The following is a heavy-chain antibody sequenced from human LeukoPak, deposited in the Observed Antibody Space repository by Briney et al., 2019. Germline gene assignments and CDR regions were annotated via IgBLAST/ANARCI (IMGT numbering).Heavy chain of an antibody. J-gene: IGHJ4*02. D-gene: IGHD3-22*01. V-gene: IGHV3-7*01. Sequence: QPGGSLRLSCAASGFTFSSYEMNWVRQAPGKGLEWVANIKQDGSEKYYVDSVKGRFTISRDNAKNSLYLQMNSLRAEDTAVYYCARRSNYYDSSGYSYYFDYWGQGTLVTVSS. CDR3: ARRSNYYDSSGYSYYFDY. CDR2: IKQDGSEK. CDR1: GFTFSSYE.